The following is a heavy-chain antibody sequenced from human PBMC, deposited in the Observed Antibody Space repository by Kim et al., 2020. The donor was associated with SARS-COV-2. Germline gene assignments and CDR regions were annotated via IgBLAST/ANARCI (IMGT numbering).Heavy chain of an antibody. V-gene: IGHV5-10-1*01. CDR2: IDPSDSYT. D-gene: IGHD3-10*01. CDR1: GYSFTSYW. J-gene: IGHJ5*02. Sequence: GESLKISCKGSGYSFTSYWISWVRQMPGKGLEWMGRIDPSDSYTNYSPSFQGHVTISADKSISTAYLQWSSLKASDTAMYYCARTQFGRNNWFDPWGQGTLVTVSS. CDR3: ARTQFGRNNWFDP.